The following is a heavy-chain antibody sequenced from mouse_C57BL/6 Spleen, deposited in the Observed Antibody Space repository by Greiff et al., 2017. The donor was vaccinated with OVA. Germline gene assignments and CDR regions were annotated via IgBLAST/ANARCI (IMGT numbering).Heavy chain of an antibody. Sequence: EVQLVESGGGLVQPGGSLSLSCAASGFTFTDYYMSWVRQPPGKALEWLGFIRNKANGYTTEYSASVKGRFTISRDNSQSILYLQMNALRAEDSATYYCARSLYYYGSSLYWYFDVWGTGTTVTVSS. D-gene: IGHD1-1*01. J-gene: IGHJ1*03. CDR2: IRNKANGYTT. CDR1: GFTFTDYY. V-gene: IGHV7-3*01. CDR3: ARSLYYYGSSLYWYFDV.